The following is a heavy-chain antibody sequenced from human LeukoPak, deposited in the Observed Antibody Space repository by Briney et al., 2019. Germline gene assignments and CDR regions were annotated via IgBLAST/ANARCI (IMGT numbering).Heavy chain of an antibody. D-gene: IGHD4-17*01. CDR1: GFTFSRYE. J-gene: IGHJ4*02. Sequence: PGGSLRLSCAASGFTFSRYEMSRIRQAPGKGLEWISYISPSGTTMYYVDSVKGRFIISRDNAKDSLYLQMNSLRAEDTAVYYCARGGDYGDYWGQGTLVTVSS. CDR3: ARGGDYGDY. CDR2: ISPSGTTM. V-gene: IGHV3-48*03.